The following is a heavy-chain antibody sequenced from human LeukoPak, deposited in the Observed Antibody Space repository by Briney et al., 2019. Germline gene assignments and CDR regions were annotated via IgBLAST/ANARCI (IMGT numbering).Heavy chain of an antibody. Sequence: GGSLRLSCAASGFTFSSFGMRWVRQAPGKGLEWVAVIWYDGNNKYYADSVKGRFTISRDNSKNTLYLQMNSLRAEDTAVYYCARGTGAYYYNLDYWGQGTLVTVSS. CDR3: ARGTGAYYYNLDY. D-gene: IGHD3-22*01. V-gene: IGHV3-33*01. CDR1: GFTFSSFG. CDR2: IWYDGNNK. J-gene: IGHJ4*02.